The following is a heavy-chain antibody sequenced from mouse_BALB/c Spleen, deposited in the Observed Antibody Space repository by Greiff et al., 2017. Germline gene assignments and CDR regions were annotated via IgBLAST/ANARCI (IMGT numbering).Heavy chain of an antibody. D-gene: IGHD1-1*01. CDR3: ARYNYGSSYARDY. J-gene: IGHJ4*01. Sequence: EVQLVESGPSLVKPSQTLSLTCSVTGDSITSGYWNWIRKFPGNKLEYMGYISYSGSTYYNPSLKSRISITRDTSKNQYYLQLNSVTTEDTATYYWARYNYGSSYARDYWGQGTSVTVSS. CDR2: ISYSGST. CDR1: GDSITSGY. V-gene: IGHV3-8*02.